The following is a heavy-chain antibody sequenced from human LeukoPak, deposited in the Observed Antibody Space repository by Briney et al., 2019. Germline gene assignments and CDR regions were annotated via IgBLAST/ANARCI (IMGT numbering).Heavy chain of an antibody. CDR2: INHSGST. CDR3: ASALGTYDFWSGYYRGSRNYGMDV. J-gene: IGHJ6*02. D-gene: IGHD3-3*01. Sequence: SETLSLTCAVYGGSFSGYYWSWIRQPPGKGLEWIGEINHSGSTNYNPSLKSRVTISVDTSKNQFSLKPSSVTAADTAVYYCASALGTYDFWSGYYRGSRNYGMDVWGQGTTVTVSS. CDR1: GGSFSGYY. V-gene: IGHV4-34*01.